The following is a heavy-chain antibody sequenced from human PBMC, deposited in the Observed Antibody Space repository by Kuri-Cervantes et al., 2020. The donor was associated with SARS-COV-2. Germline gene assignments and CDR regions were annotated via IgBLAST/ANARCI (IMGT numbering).Heavy chain of an antibody. Sequence: GESLKISCAASGFTFSSYGMHWVRQAPGKGLVWVSRINPDGSYTNNAESVKGRFTLSRDNAKNMLFLQMNSLRAEDTAVYYCVRDGDHWNFDYWGQGTLVTVSS. D-gene: IGHD1-1*01. CDR3: VRDGDHWNFDY. CDR1: GFTFSSYG. V-gene: IGHV3-74*01. CDR2: INPDGSYT. J-gene: IGHJ4*02.